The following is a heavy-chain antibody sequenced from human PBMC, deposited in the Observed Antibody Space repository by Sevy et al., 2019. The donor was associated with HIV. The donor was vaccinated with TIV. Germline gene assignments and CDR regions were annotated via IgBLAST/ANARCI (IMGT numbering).Heavy chain of an antibody. V-gene: IGHV1-18*01. J-gene: IGHJ4*02. CDR2: ISAYNGNT. D-gene: IGHD3-10*01. CDR3: AREYRWFGELLPFDY. CDR1: GYTFTSYG. Sequence: ASVKVSCKASGYTFTSYGISWVRQAPGQGLERMGWISAYNGNTNYAQKLQGRVTMTTDTSTSTAYMELRSLRSDDTAVYYCAREYRWFGELLPFDYWGQGPLVTVSS.